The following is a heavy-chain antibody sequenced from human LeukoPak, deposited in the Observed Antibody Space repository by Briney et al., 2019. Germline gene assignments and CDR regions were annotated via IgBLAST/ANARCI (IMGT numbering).Heavy chain of an antibody. CDR2: IKSKTDGGTT. Sequence: GGSLRLSCAASGFTFSNAWMNWVRQAPGKGLEWVGRIKSKTDGGTTDYAAPVKGRFTISRDDSKNTLYQQMNSLKTEDTAVYYCTTDAAYCGGDCYWGQGTLVTVSS. CDR1: GFTFSNAW. J-gene: IGHJ4*02. D-gene: IGHD2-21*02. CDR3: TTDAAYCGGDCY. V-gene: IGHV3-15*07.